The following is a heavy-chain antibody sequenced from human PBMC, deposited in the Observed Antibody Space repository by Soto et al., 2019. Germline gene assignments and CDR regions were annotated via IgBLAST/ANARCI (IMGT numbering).Heavy chain of an antibody. CDR1: GFTFSSYA. D-gene: IGHD3-16*02. CDR3: ATDFFTFGGVIDWFDP. J-gene: IGHJ5*02. CDR2: ISGSGGST. V-gene: IGHV3-23*01. Sequence: EVQLLESGGGLVQPGGSLRLSCAASGFTFSSYAMSWVRQAPGKGLEWVSAISGSGGSTYYADSVKGRFTISRDNSKNTLYLQRNSLRAEDTAVYYCATDFFTFGGVIDWFDPWGQGTLVTVSS.